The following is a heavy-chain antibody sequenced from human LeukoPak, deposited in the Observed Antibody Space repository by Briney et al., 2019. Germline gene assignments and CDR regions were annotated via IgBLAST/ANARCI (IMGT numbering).Heavy chain of an antibody. CDR2: IYSGGST. CDR3: ARDSSGWYLDAFDI. D-gene: IGHD6-19*01. Sequence: GGSLRLSCAVSGFTFSRYGMHWIRQAPGKGLEWVSVIYSGGSTYYADSVKGQFTISRDNSKNTLYLQMNSLRAEDTAVYYCARDSSGWYLDAFDIWGQGTMVTVSS. V-gene: IGHV3-53*01. J-gene: IGHJ3*02. CDR1: GFTFSRYG.